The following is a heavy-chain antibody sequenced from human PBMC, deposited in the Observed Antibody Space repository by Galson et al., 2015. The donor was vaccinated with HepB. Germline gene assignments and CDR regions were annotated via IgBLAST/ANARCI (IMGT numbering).Heavy chain of an antibody. CDR2: IYWNGER. V-gene: IGHV2-5*01. J-gene: IGHJ3*01. D-gene: IGHD3-3*01. CDR1: GFSLSSRGVG. CDR3: AHTPLTSFEKVIIRNPFGV. Sequence: PALVKPTQTLTLTCTFSGFSLSSRGVGLGWIRQPPGKTLEWLAVIYWNGERLYSPSLESRLTITKGTSENQVVLTMTNLDPVDTATYYCAHTPLTSFEKVIIRNPFGVWGQGTTVTVSS.